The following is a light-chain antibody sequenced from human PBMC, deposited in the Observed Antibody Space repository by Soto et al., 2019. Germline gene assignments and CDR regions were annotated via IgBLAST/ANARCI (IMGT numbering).Light chain of an antibody. J-gene: IGKJ1*01. Sequence: DIQMTQSPSTLSASVGDRVTITCRASQSISHWLAWYQQKPGKAPKFLIYEASILESGVPSRFSGSGSGTEFTLTISSLQPDEFATYYCQEYDTYLAFGQGTKVEVK. CDR3: QEYDTYLA. V-gene: IGKV1-5*03. CDR2: EAS. CDR1: QSISHW.